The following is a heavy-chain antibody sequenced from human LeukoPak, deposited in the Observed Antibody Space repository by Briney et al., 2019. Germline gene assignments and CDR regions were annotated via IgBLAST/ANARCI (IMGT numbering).Heavy chain of an antibody. J-gene: IGHJ4*02. V-gene: IGHV3-21*01. D-gene: IGHD6-19*01. CDR1: GFTFSSYS. CDR3: AREVAVAGPDY. Sequence: GGSLRLSCGASGFTFSSYSMNWVRQAPGKGLEWVSSISSSSSYIYYADSVKGRFTTSRDNAKNSLYLQMNSLRAEDTAVYYCAREVAVAGPDYWGQGTLVTVSS. CDR2: ISSSSSYI.